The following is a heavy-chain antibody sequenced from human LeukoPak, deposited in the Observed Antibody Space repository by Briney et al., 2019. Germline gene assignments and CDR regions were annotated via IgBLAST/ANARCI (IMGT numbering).Heavy chain of an antibody. CDR1: GFTFDDYA. J-gene: IGHJ4*02. CDR3: ARGLGSSYYFDY. CDR2: ISWNSGSI. D-gene: IGHD1-26*01. V-gene: IGHV3-9*01. Sequence: GRSLRLSCAASGFTFDDYAMHWVRQAPGKGLEWVSGISWNSGSIGYADSVKGRFTISRDNAKNSLYLQMNSLRAEDTAVYYCARGLGSSYYFDYWGQGTLVTVSS.